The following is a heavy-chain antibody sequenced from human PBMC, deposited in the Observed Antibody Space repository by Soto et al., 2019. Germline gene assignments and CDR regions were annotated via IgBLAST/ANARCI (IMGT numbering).Heavy chain of an antibody. V-gene: IGHV4-39*01. CDR2: IFYSGST. D-gene: IGHD3-9*01. J-gene: IGHJ4*02. Sequence: SETLSLTCTVSGGSITSTSYYWGWIRQPPGKGLEFIGTIFYSGSTYYNPSLKSRVTVSVDTSKNQISLKVRSVTAADTAVYYCARNDILTGYSIDYWGQGILVTVSS. CDR1: GGSITSTSYY. CDR3: ARNDILTGYSIDY.